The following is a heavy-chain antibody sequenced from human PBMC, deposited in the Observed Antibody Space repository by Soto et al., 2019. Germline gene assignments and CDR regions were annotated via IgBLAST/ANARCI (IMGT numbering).Heavy chain of an antibody. Sequence: QVQLVQSGAEVKKPGASVKVSCKTSGYSFAGYFVHWVRQAPGQGLEWMGWINPNNGDTKYSEKFQGRVSMTRDTPINTAYMELSRLTSDDTAVYYCARDFVGVVMDYGMDVWDQGTTVIVSS. CDR3: ARDFVGVVMDYGMDV. J-gene: IGHJ6*02. CDR1: GYSFAGYF. V-gene: IGHV1-2*02. D-gene: IGHD2-15*01. CDR2: INPNNGDT.